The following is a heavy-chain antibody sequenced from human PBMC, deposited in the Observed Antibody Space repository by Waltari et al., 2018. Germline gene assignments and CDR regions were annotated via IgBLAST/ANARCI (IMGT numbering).Heavy chain of an antibody. CDR3: ASGPLYYYYIDV. Sequence: QVQLQESGSGLVKPSETLSLTCAVSGGSIRPYFWSWIRQPPGKGLEWIGYIYSTGITSYNPSLKSRVTISVDTSNNQFSLKLGSVTAADTAVYYCASGPLYYYYIDVWGKGTTVTVSS. CDR1: GGSIRPYF. V-gene: IGHV4-59*01. CDR2: IYSTGIT. J-gene: IGHJ6*03.